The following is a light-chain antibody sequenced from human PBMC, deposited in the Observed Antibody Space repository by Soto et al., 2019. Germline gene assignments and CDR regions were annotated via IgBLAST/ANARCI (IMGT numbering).Light chain of an antibody. V-gene: IGLV1-47*01. CDR1: SSNIGSNY. J-gene: IGLJ1*01. CDR3: AAWDDSLSGLYV. CDR2: RNN. Sequence: QSVLTQPPSASGTPGQRVTISCSGSSSNIGSNYVYWYQQLPGTAPKLLIYRNNQRPSGVPDRFSGSKSGTSAYLAISELRSEDEADYYCAAWDDSLSGLYVFGTGTKVSVL.